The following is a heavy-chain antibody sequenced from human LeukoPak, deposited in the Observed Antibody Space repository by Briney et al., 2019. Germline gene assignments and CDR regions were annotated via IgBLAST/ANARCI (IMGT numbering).Heavy chain of an antibody. J-gene: IGHJ4*02. V-gene: IGHV4-61*02. Sequence: SQTLSLTCTVSGGSISSGSYYWSWIRQPAGKGLEWIGRIYTSGSTNYNPSLKSRVTISVDTSKNQFSLKLSSVTAADTAVYYCARSMVRGAPSDYWGQGTLVTVSS. CDR3: ARSMVRGAPSDY. CDR2: IYTSGST. CDR1: GGSISSGSYY. D-gene: IGHD3-10*01.